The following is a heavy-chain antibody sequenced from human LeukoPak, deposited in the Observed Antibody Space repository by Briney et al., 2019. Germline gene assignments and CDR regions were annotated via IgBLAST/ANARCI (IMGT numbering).Heavy chain of an antibody. Sequence: PSETLSLTCTVSGGSISSYYWSWIRQPPGKGLEWIGYIYYSGSTNYNPSLKSRVTISVDTSKNQFSLKLSSVTTADTAVYYCARRGYNGRYYYYYMDVWGKRTTVTVSS. CDR2: IYYSGST. CDR1: GGSISSYY. J-gene: IGHJ6*03. CDR3: ARRGYNGRYYYYYMDV. V-gene: IGHV4-59*01. D-gene: IGHD5-24*01.